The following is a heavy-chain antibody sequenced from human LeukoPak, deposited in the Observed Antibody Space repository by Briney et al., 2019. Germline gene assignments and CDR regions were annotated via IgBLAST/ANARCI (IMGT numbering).Heavy chain of an antibody. D-gene: IGHD5-12*01. CDR2: ISGSGGTS. CDR1: GFTFSSYA. V-gene: IGHV3-23*01. CDR3: AGRGYSAYERSYHFDY. J-gene: IGHJ4*02. Sequence: GSLTLSCAASGFTFSSYAMSWVRQAPGKGLEWASGISGSGGTSYYADFVKGRFTIFRDNSKNTLYLQMNSLRAEDTAVYYCAGRGYSAYERSYHFDYWGQGTLVTVSS.